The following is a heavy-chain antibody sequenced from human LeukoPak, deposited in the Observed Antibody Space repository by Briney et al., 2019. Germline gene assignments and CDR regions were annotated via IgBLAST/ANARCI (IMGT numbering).Heavy chain of an antibody. D-gene: IGHD3-10*01. CDR2: ISSSSSYI. Sequence: PGGSLRLSCAASGFTFSSYSMNWVRQAPGKGLEWVSSISSSSSYIYYADSVKGRFTISRDNAKNPLYLQMNSLRAEDTAVYYCARVRYYYGSGSYYNLYYMDVWGKGTTVTVSS. CDR3: ARVRYYYGSGSYYNLYYMDV. J-gene: IGHJ6*03. V-gene: IGHV3-21*01. CDR1: GFTFSSYS.